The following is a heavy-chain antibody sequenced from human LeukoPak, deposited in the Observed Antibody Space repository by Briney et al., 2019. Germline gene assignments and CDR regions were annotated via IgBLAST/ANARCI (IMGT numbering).Heavy chain of an antibody. D-gene: IGHD3-22*01. Sequence: PGGSLRPSCAASGFTFSSYAMSWVRQAPGKGLEWVSAISGSGGSTYFADSVKGRFTIPRDNSKNTLYLQMNSLRAEDTAVYYCAKDAGYDSSGYYHRDYWGQGTLVTVSS. CDR1: GFTFSSYA. CDR3: AKDAGYDSSGYYHRDY. J-gene: IGHJ4*02. CDR2: ISGSGGST. V-gene: IGHV3-23*01.